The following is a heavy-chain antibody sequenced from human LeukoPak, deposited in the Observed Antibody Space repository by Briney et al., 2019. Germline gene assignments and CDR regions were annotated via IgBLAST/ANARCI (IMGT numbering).Heavy chain of an antibody. CDR3: ARGGRRF. J-gene: IGHJ4*02. CDR2: IGSSGSYI. Sequence: SGGSLRLSCAASGFTVSSNYMSWDRQAPGKGLEWVSSIGSSGSYIYYADSVKGRFTISRDNAKNSLYLQMNSLRGEDTAVYYCARGGRRFWGQGTLVTVSS. V-gene: IGHV3-21*06. CDR1: GFTVSSNY. D-gene: IGHD3-16*01.